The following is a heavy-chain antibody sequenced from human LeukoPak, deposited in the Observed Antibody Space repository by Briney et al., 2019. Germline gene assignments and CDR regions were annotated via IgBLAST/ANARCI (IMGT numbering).Heavy chain of an antibody. CDR2: ISIGGDYT. Sequence: GGSLRLSCAASGFTFSGSAMSWVRQAPGKGLEWVSGISIGGDYTYYANSVKGRFTISRDNSKNTLSLQMSNLRAEDTAIYYCAKLHSATITADFDHWGQGTLVTVSS. CDR1: GFTFSGSA. J-gene: IGHJ4*02. V-gene: IGHV3-23*01. CDR3: AKLHSATITADFDH. D-gene: IGHD1-14*01.